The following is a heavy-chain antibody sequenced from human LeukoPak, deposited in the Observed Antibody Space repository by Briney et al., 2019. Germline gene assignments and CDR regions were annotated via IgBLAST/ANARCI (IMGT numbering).Heavy chain of an antibody. CDR1: GGSLSGYY. CDR3: AKGAGGFSYYNWFDP. CDR2: INPSGST. V-gene: IGHV4-34*01. J-gene: IGHJ5*02. Sequence: SETLSLTCAVFGGSLSGYYWNWIRQPPGKGLEWIGDINPSGSTNYSPSLKSRVTISVDTSKNQFSLKLASVTAADTAIYYCAKGAGGFSYYNWFDPWGQGTLVTVSS. D-gene: IGHD5-18*01.